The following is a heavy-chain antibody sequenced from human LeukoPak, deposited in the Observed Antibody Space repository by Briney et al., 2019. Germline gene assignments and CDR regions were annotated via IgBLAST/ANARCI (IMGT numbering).Heavy chain of an antibody. CDR1: GGSFSGYY. J-gene: IGHJ4*02. Sequence: SETLSLTCAVYGGSFSGYYWSWIRQPPGKGLEWIGEINHSGSTNYNPSLKSRVTISVDTSKNQFSLKLSSVTAADTAVYYCARQYMVRGVIIFDYWGQGTLVTVSS. V-gene: IGHV4-34*01. CDR2: INHSGST. CDR3: ARQYMVRGVIIFDY. D-gene: IGHD3-10*01.